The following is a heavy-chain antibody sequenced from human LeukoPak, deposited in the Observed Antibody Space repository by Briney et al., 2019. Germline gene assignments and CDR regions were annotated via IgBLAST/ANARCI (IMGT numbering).Heavy chain of an antibody. CDR1: GGPIRNYY. Sequence: SETLSLTCTVSGGPIRNYYWSWIRQSPEKGLEWIAYLLYTGNTNYNPSLESRATISVDMSKNQIFLNLTSVTAADTALYYCARDNAFDIWGPGTMVTVSA. CDR3: ARDNAFDI. J-gene: IGHJ3*02. CDR2: LLYTGNT. V-gene: IGHV4-59*01.